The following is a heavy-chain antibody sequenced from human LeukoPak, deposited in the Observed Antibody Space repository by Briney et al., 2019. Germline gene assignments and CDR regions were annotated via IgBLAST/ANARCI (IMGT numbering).Heavy chain of an antibody. Sequence: ASVKVSCKASGYAFISYYIHWVRQAPGQGLEWMGLINPSSGNTPYAQQFQGRVTMTRDTSTSTVYMELSSLRSEDTAVYYCARHSLIGTTPFDYWGQGILVTVPS. V-gene: IGHV1-46*01. CDR1: GYAFISYY. CDR3: ARHSLIGTTPFDY. CDR2: INPSSGNT. J-gene: IGHJ4*02. D-gene: IGHD1-20*01.